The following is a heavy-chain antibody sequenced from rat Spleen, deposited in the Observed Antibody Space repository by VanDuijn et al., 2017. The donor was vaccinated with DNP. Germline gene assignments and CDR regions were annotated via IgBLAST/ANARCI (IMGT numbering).Heavy chain of an antibody. CDR1: GFTFSAYY. V-gene: IGHV5-27*01. CDR3: AKDKWFYAMDA. Sequence: EVQLVESGGGLVQPGRSLKLSCAASGFTFSAYYMAWVRQAPATGLEWVAYIGSPAYAPYHGDSVKGRFTISRDNAENTMYLQMSSLRSEDTATYYCAKDKWFYAMDAWGQGTSVTVSS. CDR2: IGSPAYAP. J-gene: IGHJ4*01. D-gene: IGHD1-1*01.